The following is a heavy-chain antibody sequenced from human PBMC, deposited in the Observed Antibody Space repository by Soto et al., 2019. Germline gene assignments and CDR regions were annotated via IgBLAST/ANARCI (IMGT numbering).Heavy chain of an antibody. Sequence: QLQLQESGSGLVKPSQTLSLTCAVSGGSISSGGYSWTWIRQPPGKGLERIGYIYDSGTTYYNPSLKSRVTISVDRSKNQFSLKLSSVTAADTAVYYCARAHYGDYGYGMDVWGQGTTVTVSS. J-gene: IGHJ6*02. CDR1: GGSISSGGYS. V-gene: IGHV4-30-2*01. CDR3: ARAHYGDYGYGMDV. D-gene: IGHD4-17*01. CDR2: IYDSGTT.